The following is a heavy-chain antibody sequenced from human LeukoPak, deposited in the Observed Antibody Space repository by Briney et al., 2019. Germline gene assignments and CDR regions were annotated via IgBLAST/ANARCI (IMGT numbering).Heavy chain of an antibody. Sequence: SETLSLTCTVSGGSISSYYWSWIRQPPGKGLEWIGYIYYSGSTNYNPSLKSRVTISVDTSKNQFSLKLSSVTAADTAVYYCAREGDYYGSGSAGLYWGQGTLVTVSS. CDR3: AREGDYYGSGSAGLY. CDR2: IYYSGST. D-gene: IGHD3-10*01. CDR1: GGSISSYY. V-gene: IGHV4-59*01. J-gene: IGHJ4*02.